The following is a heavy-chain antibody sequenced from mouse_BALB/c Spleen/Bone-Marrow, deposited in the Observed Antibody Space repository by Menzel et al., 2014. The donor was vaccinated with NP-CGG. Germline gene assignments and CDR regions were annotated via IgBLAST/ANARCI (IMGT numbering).Heavy chain of an antibody. CDR2: IDPANGYT. Sequence: VQLQHSGAELVKPGASVKLSCTASGFNIKDTYMHWVKQRPEQGLEWIGRIDPANGYTNYAPKFQGKATITADTSSNTAYLQLSSLTSEDTAVYYCASKKNYYAMDYWGQGTSVTVSS. CDR3: ASKKNYYAMDY. V-gene: IGHV14-3*02. J-gene: IGHJ4*01. CDR1: GFNIKDTY.